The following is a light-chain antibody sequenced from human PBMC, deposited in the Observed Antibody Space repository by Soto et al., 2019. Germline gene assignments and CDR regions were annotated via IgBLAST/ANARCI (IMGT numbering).Light chain of an antibody. CDR3: QQCGSSPWT. CDR1: QSVSSYY. Sequence: EIVLTQSPGTLSLSPGERATLSCRASQSVSSYYLAWYQQKPGQAPRLLIYAASSRATGIPDRFSGGGSGTDFTLTISRLEPEDFAVYYCQQCGSSPWTFGRGTKVESK. CDR2: AAS. V-gene: IGKV3-20*01. J-gene: IGKJ1*01.